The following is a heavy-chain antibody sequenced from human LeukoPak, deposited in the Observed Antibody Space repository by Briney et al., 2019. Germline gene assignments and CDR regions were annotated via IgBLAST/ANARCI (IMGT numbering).Heavy chain of an antibody. Sequence: PSETLSLTCTVSGGSISSYYWGWIRQPPGKGLEWIGSIYYSGSTYYNPSLKSRVTISVDTSKNQFSLKLSSVTAADTAVYYCARDDGSHDAFDIWRQGTMVTVSS. CDR1: GGSISSYY. J-gene: IGHJ3*02. D-gene: IGHD2-15*01. CDR3: ARDDGSHDAFDI. V-gene: IGHV4-39*07. CDR2: IYYSGST.